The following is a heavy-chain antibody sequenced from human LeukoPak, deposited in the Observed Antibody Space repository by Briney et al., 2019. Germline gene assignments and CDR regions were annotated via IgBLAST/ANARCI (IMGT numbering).Heavy chain of an antibody. J-gene: IGHJ3*02. CDR3: ARDRRPLYYYGSGSSGFDAFDI. CDR1: GGSINTTNCY. Sequence: SETLSLTCTVSGGSINTTNCYWGWIRQPPGKRLEWIANIFYGGSTYYNPSLRSRVSTSVDTSNHHFSLKLTSVTAADTAMYYCARDRRPLYYYGSGSSGFDAFDIWGQGTMVTVSS. V-gene: IGHV4-39*02. D-gene: IGHD3-10*01. CDR2: IFYGGST.